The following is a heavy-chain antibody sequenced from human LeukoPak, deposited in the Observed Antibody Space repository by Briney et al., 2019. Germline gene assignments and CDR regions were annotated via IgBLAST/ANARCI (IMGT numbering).Heavy chain of an antibody. CDR1: GFTLSSYA. Sequence: GGSLRLSCAASGFTLSSYAMSWVRQAPGKGLEWVSAISGSGGSTYYADSVKGRFTISRDNSKNTLYLQMNSLRAEDTAVYYCAKDGGYYDSSGPTHFDYWGQGTLVTVSS. J-gene: IGHJ4*02. CDR3: AKDGGYYDSSGPTHFDY. CDR2: ISGSGGST. V-gene: IGHV3-23*01. D-gene: IGHD3-22*01.